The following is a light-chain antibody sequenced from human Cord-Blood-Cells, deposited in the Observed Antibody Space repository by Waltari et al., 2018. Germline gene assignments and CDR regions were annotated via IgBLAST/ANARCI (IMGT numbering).Light chain of an antibody. Sequence: QSALTQPASVSGSPGQSITISCTGTSSDVGGYNYVSWYQQHPGKAPKLMIYDVSNRPSGVSNRFSGSKSGNTASLTISVLQAEDEADYYCSSYTSSSTLVFGTVTKVTVL. CDR1: SSDVGGYNY. CDR3: SSYTSSSTLV. CDR2: DVS. J-gene: IGLJ1*01. V-gene: IGLV2-14*01.